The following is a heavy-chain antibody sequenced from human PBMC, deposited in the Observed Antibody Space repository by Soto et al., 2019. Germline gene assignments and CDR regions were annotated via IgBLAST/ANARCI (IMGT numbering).Heavy chain of an antibody. CDR1: GFTFYNYA. CDR3: AKSLGFCTSAACSPHFYYVMDV. Sequence: PGGSLRLSCAASGFTFYNYAMNWVRQAQGRGLEWAAFISSDGSTKLYSDFVKGRFTVSRDSSKNTLYLQMNSLKPEDTAVYYCAKSLGFCTSAACSPHFYYVMDVWGQGTTVTVSS. CDR2: ISSDGSTK. J-gene: IGHJ6*02. V-gene: IGHV3-30*18. D-gene: IGHD2-8*01.